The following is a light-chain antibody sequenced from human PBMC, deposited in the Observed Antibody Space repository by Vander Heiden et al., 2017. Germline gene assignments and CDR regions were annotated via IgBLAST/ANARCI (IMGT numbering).Light chain of an antibody. J-gene: IGKJ1*01. V-gene: IGKV4-1*01. CDR1: QSVLYSSNNKNY. CDR2: WAS. CDR3: QQYYSTPWT. Sequence: DIVMTQSPDSLPGSRGARATINCKSRQSVLYSSNNKNYLAWYQQKPGQPPKLLIYWASTRESGVPDRFSGSGSGTDFTLTISSLQAEDVAVYYCQQYYSTPWTFGQGTKVEIK.